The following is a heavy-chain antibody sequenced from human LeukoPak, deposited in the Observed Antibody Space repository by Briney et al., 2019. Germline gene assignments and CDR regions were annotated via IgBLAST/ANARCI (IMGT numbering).Heavy chain of an antibody. J-gene: IGHJ4*02. CDR3: AKAVGYSGSREYYFDY. D-gene: IGHD1-26*01. CDR2: ISHTGSDI. V-gene: IGHV3-11*01. Sequence: EGSLRLSCATSGFTSRDYYMAWIRQAPGKGLECVSYISHTGSDIYYADSVKGRFTISRDIARNSLYLQMNSLRPEDTAVYYCAKAVGYSGSREYYFDYWGQGTLVTVSS. CDR1: GFTSRDYY.